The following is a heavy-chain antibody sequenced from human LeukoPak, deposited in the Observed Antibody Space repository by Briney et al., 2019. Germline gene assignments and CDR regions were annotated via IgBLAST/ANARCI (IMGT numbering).Heavy chain of an antibody. CDR3: ASGSRDILTGSWIDY. V-gene: IGHV1-46*01. D-gene: IGHD3-9*01. CDR1: GYTFTSYY. CDR2: INPSGGST. J-gene: IGHJ4*02. Sequence: ASVKVSCKASGYTFTSYYMHCVRQAPGQGLEWMGIINPSGGSTSYAQKFQGRVTMTRDTSTSTVYMELSSLRSEDTAVYYCASGSRDILTGSWIDYWGQGTLVTVSS.